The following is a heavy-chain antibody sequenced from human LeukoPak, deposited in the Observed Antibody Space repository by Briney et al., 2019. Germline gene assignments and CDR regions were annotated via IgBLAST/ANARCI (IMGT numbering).Heavy chain of an antibody. CDR3: ARVGLDISTHLDY. CDR2: INPNSGGT. J-gene: IGHJ4*02. Sequence: ASVKVSCKASGYTFTGYYMHWVRQAPGQGLEWMGWINPNSGGTNYAQKFQGWVTMTRDTSISTAYMELSRLRSDDTAVYYCARVGLDISTHLDYWGQGTLVTVSS. V-gene: IGHV1-2*04. CDR1: GYTFTGYY. D-gene: IGHD2-2*01.